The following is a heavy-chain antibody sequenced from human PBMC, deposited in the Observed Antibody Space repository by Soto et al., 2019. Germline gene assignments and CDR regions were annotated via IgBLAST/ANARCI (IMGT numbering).Heavy chain of an antibody. Sequence: QVQLVQSGAEVKKPGASVKVSCKASGYTFTSYAMHWVRQAPGQRLEWMGWINAGNGNTIYSQKFQGRVTITRDTSASNAYVALSSRRSDATAVCSCARNLMDYDILSGYCMGYYFDYWGQGTLVTVSS. J-gene: IGHJ4*02. CDR3: ARNLMDYDILSGYCMGYYFDY. CDR2: INAGNGNT. D-gene: IGHD3-9*01. CDR1: GYTFTSYA. V-gene: IGHV1-3*01.